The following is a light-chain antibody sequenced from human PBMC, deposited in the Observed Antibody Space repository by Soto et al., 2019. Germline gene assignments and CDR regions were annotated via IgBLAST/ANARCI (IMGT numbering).Light chain of an antibody. CDR3: QAYDYSLTASV. CDR1: TSNLGAAYD. V-gene: IGLV1-40*01. Sequence: QSVLTQPPAVSGAPGQRVTLSCTGNTSNLGAAYDVHWYQQLPGAAPKLAIFGNRNRPSGVPERFSGSKSGTSASLAITGLQAEDEADYYCQAYDYSLTASVFGGGTKVTVL. CDR2: GNR. J-gene: IGLJ3*02.